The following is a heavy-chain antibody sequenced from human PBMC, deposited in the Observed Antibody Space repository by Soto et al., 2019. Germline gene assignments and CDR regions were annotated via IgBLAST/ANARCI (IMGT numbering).Heavy chain of an antibody. CDR1: GFTFSSYA. D-gene: IGHD2-21*02. J-gene: IGHJ3*02. CDR3: AKVKVDCGGDCYYAFDI. CDR2: ISGSGGST. V-gene: IGHV3-23*01. Sequence: PGGSLRLSCAASGFTFSSYAMSWVRQAPGKGLEWVSAISGSGGSTYYADSVKGRFTISRDNSKNTLYLQMNSLRAEDTAVYYCAKVKVDCGGDCYYAFDIWGQGTMVTVPS.